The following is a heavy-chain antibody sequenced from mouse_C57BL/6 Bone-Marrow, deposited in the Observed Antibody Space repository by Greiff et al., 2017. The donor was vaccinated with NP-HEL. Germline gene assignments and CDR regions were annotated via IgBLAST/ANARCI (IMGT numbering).Heavy chain of an antibody. Sequence: EVQLQQSGPELVKPGASVKISCKASGYSFTGYYMNWVKQSPEKSLEWIGEINPSTGGTTYNQKFKAKATLTVDKSSSTAYMQLKSLTSEDSAVYYCARCIYYDYPWFAYWGQGTLVTVSA. J-gene: IGHJ3*01. V-gene: IGHV1-42*01. CDR2: INPSTGGT. D-gene: IGHD2-4*01. CDR3: ARCIYYDYPWFAY. CDR1: GYSFTGYY.